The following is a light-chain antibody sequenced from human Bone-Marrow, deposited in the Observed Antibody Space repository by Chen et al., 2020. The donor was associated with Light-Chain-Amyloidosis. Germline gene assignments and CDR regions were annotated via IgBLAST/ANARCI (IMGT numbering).Light chain of an antibody. V-gene: IGLV3-25*03. Sequence: SYELTQPPSVSVSPGQTARIPCSGDDLPTKYAYWYQQKPGQAPVLVIHRDTERPSGISERFSGSSSGTTATLTFSGVQAEDEADYHCQSADSSGTYEVIFGGGTKLTVL. CDR2: RDT. CDR1: DLPTKY. J-gene: IGLJ2*01. CDR3: QSADSSGTYEVI.